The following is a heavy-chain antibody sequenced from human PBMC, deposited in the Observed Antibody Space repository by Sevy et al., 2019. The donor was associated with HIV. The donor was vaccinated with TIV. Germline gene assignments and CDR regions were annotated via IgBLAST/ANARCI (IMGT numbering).Heavy chain of an antibody. V-gene: IGHV3-33*01. CDR1: GFTFSNFG. D-gene: IGHD2-21*01. J-gene: IGHJ4*02. CDR2: MWYDGNNK. Sequence: GGSLRLSCTASGFTFSNFGIHWVRQAPGKGLQWVALMWYDGNNKYYSDSVKGRFTTSRDCSKNTVYLQMNNLRAEDTAMNYCARGPSLIVAGAAGYLDYWGQGTLVTVSS. CDR3: ARGPSLIVAGAAGYLDY.